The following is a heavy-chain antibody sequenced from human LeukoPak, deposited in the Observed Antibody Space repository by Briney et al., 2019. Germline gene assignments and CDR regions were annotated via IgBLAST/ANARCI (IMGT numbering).Heavy chain of an antibody. CDR2: IKQDGSEK. CDR3: ARDRASEYYYYYGMDV. J-gene: IGHJ6*04. D-gene: IGHD3-10*01. Sequence: GGSLRLSCAASGFTFSSYWMSWVRQAPGKGLEWVANIKQDGSEKYYVDSVKGRFTISRDNAKNSLYLQMNSLRAEDTAVYYCARDRASEYYYYYGMDVWGKGTTVTVSP. CDR1: GFTFSSYW. V-gene: IGHV3-7*03.